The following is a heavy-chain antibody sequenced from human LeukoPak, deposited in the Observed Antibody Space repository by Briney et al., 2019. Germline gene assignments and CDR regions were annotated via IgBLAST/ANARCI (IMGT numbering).Heavy chain of an antibody. CDR2: MNPNSGNT. CDR1: GYTFTSYD. D-gene: IGHD1-26*01. J-gene: IGHJ5*02. V-gene: IGHV1-8*03. CDR3: ARESSVVGATIGWFDP. Sequence: ASVKVSCKASGYTFTSYDINWVRQATGQGLEWMGWMNPNSGNTGYAQKFQGRVTITADKSTSTAYMELSSLRSEDTAVYYCARESSVVGATIGWFDPWGQGTLVTVSS.